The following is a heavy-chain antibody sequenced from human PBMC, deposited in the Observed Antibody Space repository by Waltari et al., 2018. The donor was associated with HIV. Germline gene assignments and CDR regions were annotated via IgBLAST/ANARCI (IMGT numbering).Heavy chain of an antibody. CDR3: AREGGYSSPPGV. D-gene: IGHD6-13*01. CDR1: GDSLSGYY. V-gene: IGHV4-59*01. Sequence: QVQLQESGPGLVKPSETLSLTCNVSGDSLSGYYWTWVRQTPGKELEWIGNIYYNGGTNYNPSLKSRVTISIDTSKNQFSLKLTSMTAADTAMYYCAREGGYSSPPGVWGQGTTVTVSS. CDR2: IYYNGGT. J-gene: IGHJ6*02.